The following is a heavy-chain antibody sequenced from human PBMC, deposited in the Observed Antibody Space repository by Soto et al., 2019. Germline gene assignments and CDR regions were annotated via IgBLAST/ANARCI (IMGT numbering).Heavy chain of an antibody. J-gene: IGHJ4*02. CDR2: ISAYNGNT. CDR3: ARDRSYDYIWGSYRLYFDY. V-gene: IGHV1-18*01. Sequence: ASVKVSCKASGYTFTSYGISWVRQAPGQGLEWMGWISAYNGNTNYAQKLQGRVTMTTDTSTSTAYMELRSLRSDDTAVYYCARDRSYDYIWGSYRLYFDYWGQGTLVTVSS. D-gene: IGHD3-16*02. CDR1: GYTFTSYG.